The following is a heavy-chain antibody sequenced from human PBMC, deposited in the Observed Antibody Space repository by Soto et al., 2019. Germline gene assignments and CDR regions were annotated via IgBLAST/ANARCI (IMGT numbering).Heavy chain of an antibody. D-gene: IGHD4-17*01. CDR2: FFSDVER. CDR1: GFSLSNGRMG. Sequence: SGPTLVNPTETLTLTCTVSGFSLSNGRMGVSWIRQPPGKPLEWLAHFFSDVERSYSASMQSRLTLSTDTSGSQVVLTMTNMDPVDTATYYCARMDGDYNYYALDVWGQGTTVTSP. CDR3: ARMDGDYNYYALDV. V-gene: IGHV2-26*01. J-gene: IGHJ6*02.